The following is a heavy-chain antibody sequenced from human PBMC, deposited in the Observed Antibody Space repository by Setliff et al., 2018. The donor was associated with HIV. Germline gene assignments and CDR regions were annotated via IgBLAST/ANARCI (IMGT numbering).Heavy chain of an antibody. CDR3: ARGHCSGTNCYGVDYYGMDV. Sequence: PSETLSLTCAVYGGSFSGYYWTWIRQPPGKGLEWIGDINHRGDTKYIPSLKSRVTMSLDTSKNQFSLKLSSVTAADTAVYYCARGHCSGTNCYGVDYYGMDVWGQGTTVTVSS. CDR1: GGSFSGYY. V-gene: IGHV4-34*01. CDR2: INHRGDT. D-gene: IGHD2-2*01. J-gene: IGHJ6*02.